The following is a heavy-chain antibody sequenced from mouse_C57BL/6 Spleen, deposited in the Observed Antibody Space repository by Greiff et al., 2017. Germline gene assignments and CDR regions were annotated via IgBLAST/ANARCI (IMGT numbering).Heavy chain of an antibody. Sequence: DVQLQESVAELVRPGASVKLSCTASGFTITNTSMHWVKQRPEQGLEWIGRIDPANGTTKYAPKFQGKATITADTSSNTAYLQLSSLTSEDTAIYYCARDDYSAWFAYWGQGTLVTVSA. J-gene: IGHJ3*01. D-gene: IGHD2-4*01. CDR2: IDPANGTT. V-gene: IGHV14-3*01. CDR1: GFTITNTS. CDR3: ARDDYSAWFAY.